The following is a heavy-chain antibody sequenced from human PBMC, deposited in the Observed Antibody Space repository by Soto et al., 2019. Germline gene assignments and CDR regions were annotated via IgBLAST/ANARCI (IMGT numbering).Heavy chain of an antibody. CDR3: ARDYYDSSGYYTFDY. Sequence: ASVKVSCKASGYTFTSYDINWVRQATGQGLEWMGWMNPNSGNTGYAQRFQGWVTMTRDTSISTAYMELSRLRSDDTAVYYCARDYYDSSGYYTFDYWGQGTLVTVSS. CDR1: GYTFTSYD. J-gene: IGHJ4*02. D-gene: IGHD3-22*01. CDR2: MNPNSGNT. V-gene: IGHV1-8*01.